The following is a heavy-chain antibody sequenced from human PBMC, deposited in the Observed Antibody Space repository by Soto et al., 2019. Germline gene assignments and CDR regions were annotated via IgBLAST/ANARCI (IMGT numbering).Heavy chain of an antibody. CDR1: GFTFSSYP. J-gene: IGHJ4*02. CDR2: ISGSGGST. D-gene: IGHD2-2*01. V-gene: IGHV3-23*01. Sequence: PGGSLRLSCAASGFTFSSYPMSWVRQAPGKGLEWVSAISGSGGSTYYADSVKGRFTISRDNSKNTLYLQMNSLRAEDTAVYYCAIASTVVVPAAKSLFDYWVQGTLGTVSS. CDR3: AIASTVVVPAAKSLFDY.